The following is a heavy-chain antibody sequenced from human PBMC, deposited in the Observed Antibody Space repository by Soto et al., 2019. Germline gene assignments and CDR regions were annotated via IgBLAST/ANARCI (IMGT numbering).Heavy chain of an antibody. D-gene: IGHD3-9*01. CDR3: AASLPDYDISANYYYYGMDV. V-gene: IGHV4-39*01. J-gene: IGHJ6*02. CDR2: IYYSGST. CDR1: GGSISSSSYY. Sequence: QLQLQESGPGLVKPSETLSLTCTVSGGSISSSSYYWGWIRQPPGKGLEWIGRIYYSGSTYHNPSLKSRVTLSVDTSKNQFSLKLSSVTAADTAVYYCAASLPDYDISANYYYYGMDVWGQGTTVTVSS.